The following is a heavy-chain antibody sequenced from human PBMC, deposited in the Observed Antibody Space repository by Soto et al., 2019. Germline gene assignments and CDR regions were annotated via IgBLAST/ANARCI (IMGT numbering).Heavy chain of an antibody. CDR2: IIPIFGTA. CDR3: ARVRAQGYHYYGMDV. CDR1: GGTFSSYA. V-gene: IGHV1-69*13. Sequence: SVKVSCKASGGTFSSYAISWVRQAPGQGLEWMGGIIPIFGTANYAQKFQGRVTITADESTSTAYMELSRLRSEDTAVYYCARVRAQGYHYYGMDVWGQGTTVTVSS. J-gene: IGHJ6*02.